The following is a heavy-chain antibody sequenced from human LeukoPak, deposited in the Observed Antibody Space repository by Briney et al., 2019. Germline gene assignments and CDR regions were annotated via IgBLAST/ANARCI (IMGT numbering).Heavy chain of an antibody. V-gene: IGHV3-53*01. Sequence: GGSLRLSCAASGFTVSSNYMTWVRQAPGKGLEWVSLVSLSDNIFYADSVKGRFTISRDNSKNTLYLQMNSLRAEDTAVYYCAKRAGYWNFEYWGQGTLVTVSS. CDR1: GFTVSSNY. CDR2: VSLSDNI. CDR3: AKRAGYWNFEY. D-gene: IGHD1-1*01. J-gene: IGHJ4*02.